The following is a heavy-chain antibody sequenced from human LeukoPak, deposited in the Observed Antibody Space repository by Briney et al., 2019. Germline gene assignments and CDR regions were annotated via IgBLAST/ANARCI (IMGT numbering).Heavy chain of an antibody. D-gene: IGHD3-10*01. CDR1: GFTFSSYG. Sequence: GGSLRLSCAASGFTFSSYGMHWVRQAPGKGLEWGAVISYDGSNKYYADSVKGRFTISRDNSKNTLYLQMNSLRAEDTAVYYCAKDLRFGELSAFDIWGQGTMDTVSS. J-gene: IGHJ3*02. CDR3: AKDLRFGELSAFDI. CDR2: ISYDGSNK. V-gene: IGHV3-30*18.